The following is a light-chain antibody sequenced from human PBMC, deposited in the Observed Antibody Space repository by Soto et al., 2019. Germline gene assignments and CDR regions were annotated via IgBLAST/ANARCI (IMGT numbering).Light chain of an antibody. CDR2: DVT. J-gene: IGLJ1*01. CDR3: SSYKSFKTLV. CDR1: SSDVGGYKY. V-gene: IGLV2-14*01. Sequence: QSALTQPASVSESPGQSITISCTGSSSDVGGYKYVSWYQQQPGKAPKLLIYDVTNRPSGVSNRFSGSKPGYTASLTISGLQSEDEADYYCSSYKSFKTLVFGTGTKLTVL.